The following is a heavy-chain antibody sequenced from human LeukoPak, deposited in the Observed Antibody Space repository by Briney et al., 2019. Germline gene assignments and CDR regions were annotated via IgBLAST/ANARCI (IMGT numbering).Heavy chain of an antibody. D-gene: IGHD3-3*01. CDR3: ARAPRNGYYNY. CDR2: ISSSSSYT. Sequence: GGSLRLSCAASGFTFSSYSMNWVRQAPGKGLEWVSSISSSSSYTYYADSVKGRFTISRDNAKNSLYLQMNSLRAEDTAVYYCARAPRNGYYNYWGQGTLATVSS. V-gene: IGHV3-21*01. J-gene: IGHJ4*02. CDR1: GFTFSSYS.